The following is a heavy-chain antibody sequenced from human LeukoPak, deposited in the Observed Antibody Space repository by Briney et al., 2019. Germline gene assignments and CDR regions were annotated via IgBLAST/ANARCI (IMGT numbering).Heavy chain of an antibody. V-gene: IGHV1-24*01. CDR1: GYTLTELS. D-gene: IGHD6-13*01. CDR3: ATSTFREQQLGDAFDI. CDR2: FDPEDGET. Sequence: ASVKVSCKVSGYTLTELSMHWVRQAPGKGLEWMGGFDPEDGETIYAQKFQGRVTMTEDTSTDTAYMELSSLRSEDTAVYYCATSTFREQQLGDAFDIWGQGTIVTVSS. J-gene: IGHJ3*02.